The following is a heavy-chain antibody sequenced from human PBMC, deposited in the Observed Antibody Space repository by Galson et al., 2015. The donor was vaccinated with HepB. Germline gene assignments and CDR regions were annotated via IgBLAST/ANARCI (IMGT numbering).Heavy chain of an antibody. J-gene: IGHJ6*02. CDR3: ARAGNSHEPYYDFWSGYSYGMDV. D-gene: IGHD3-3*01. CDR1: GFTVSSNY. CDR2: IYSGGST. V-gene: IGHV3-53*01. Sequence: SLRLSCAASGFTVSSNYMSWVRQAPGKGLEWVSVIYSGGSTYYADSVKGRFTISRDNSKNTLYLQMNSLRAEDTAVYYCARAGNSHEPYYDFWSGYSYGMDVWGQGTTVTVSS.